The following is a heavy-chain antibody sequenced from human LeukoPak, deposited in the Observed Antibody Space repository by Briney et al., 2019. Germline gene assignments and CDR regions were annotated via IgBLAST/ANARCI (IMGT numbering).Heavy chain of an antibody. CDR2: ISGSGGST. CDR1: GFTFSSYA. D-gene: IGHD3-22*01. V-gene: IGHV3-23*01. CDR3: AKVLDSSGYFRGAFDI. J-gene: IGHJ3*02. Sequence: AGGSLRLPCAASGFTFSSYAMSWVRQAPGKGLEWVSAISGSGGSTYYADSVKGRFTISRDNSKNTLYLQMNSLRAEDTAVYYCAKVLDSSGYFRGAFDIWGQGTMVTVSS.